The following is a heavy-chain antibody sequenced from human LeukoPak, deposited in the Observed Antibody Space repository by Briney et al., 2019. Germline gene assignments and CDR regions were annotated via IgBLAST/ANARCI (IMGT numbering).Heavy chain of an antibody. D-gene: IGHD3-22*01. CDR3: ARDDYYDSSGLDY. Sequence: GGSLRLSCAASGFTFSSYAMHWVRQAPGKGLEYVSAISSNGGSTYYANSVKGRFTISRDNSKNTLYLQMGSLRAEDMAVYYCARDDYYDSSGLDYWGQGTLVTVSS. CDR1: GFTFSSYA. J-gene: IGHJ4*02. CDR2: ISSNGGST. V-gene: IGHV3-64*01.